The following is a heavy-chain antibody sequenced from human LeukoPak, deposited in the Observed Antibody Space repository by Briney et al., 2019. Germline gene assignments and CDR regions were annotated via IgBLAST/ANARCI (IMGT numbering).Heavy chain of an antibody. CDR2: IYHSGST. CDR1: GGSISSYY. J-gene: IGHJ2*01. Sequence: PSETLSLTCTVSGGSISSYYWSWIRQPPGKGLEWIGYIYHSGSTYYNPSLKSRVTISVDRSKNQFSLKLSSVTAADTAVYYCARVYSGYEWGWYFDLWGRGTLVTVSS. CDR3: ARVYSGYEWGWYFDL. V-gene: IGHV4-59*12. D-gene: IGHD5-12*01.